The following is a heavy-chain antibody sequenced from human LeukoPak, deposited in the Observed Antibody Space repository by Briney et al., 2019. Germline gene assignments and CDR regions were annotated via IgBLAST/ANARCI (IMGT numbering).Heavy chain of an antibody. CDR1: GGSISSHF. CDR2: VYHSGNT. V-gene: IGHV4-59*08. Sequence: PSETLSLTCTVSGGSISSHFWSWIRQPPGKGLDWIGYVYHSGNTFYNPSLQSRVTISIDSSKNQFSLKLTSVSAADTALYFCASTVVAGSIYYFDYWGQGTLVAVSS. CDR3: ASTVVAGSIYYFDY. J-gene: IGHJ4*02. D-gene: IGHD6-19*01.